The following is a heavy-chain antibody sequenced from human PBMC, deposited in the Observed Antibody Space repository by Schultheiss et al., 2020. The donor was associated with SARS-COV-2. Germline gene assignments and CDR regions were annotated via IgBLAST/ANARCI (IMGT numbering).Heavy chain of an antibody. CDR3: AREPHIVVDGMDV. D-gene: IGHD2-15*01. J-gene: IGHJ6*02. Sequence: SQTLSLTCTVSGGSISSGGYYWGWIRQPPGKGLEWIGYIYYSGSTYYNPSLKSRVTISVDTSKNQFSLKLSSVTAADTAVYYCAREPHIVVDGMDVWGQGTTVTVSS. CDR1: GGSISSGGYY. CDR2: IYYSGST. V-gene: IGHV4-31*03.